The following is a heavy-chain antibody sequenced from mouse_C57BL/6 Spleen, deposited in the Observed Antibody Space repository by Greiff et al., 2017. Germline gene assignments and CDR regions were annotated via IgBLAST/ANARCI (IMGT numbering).Heavy chain of an antibody. Sequence: VQLKQSGPGLVKPSQSLSLTCSVTGYSITSGYYWNWIRQFPGNKLEWMGYISYDGSNNYNPSLKNRISITRDTSKNQFFLKLNSVTTEDTATYYGARGEDDYDRSYYFDYWGQGTTLTVSS. CDR1: GYSITSGYY. J-gene: IGHJ2*01. V-gene: IGHV3-6*01. CDR2: ISYDGSN. D-gene: IGHD2-4*01. CDR3: ARGEDDYDRSYYFDY.